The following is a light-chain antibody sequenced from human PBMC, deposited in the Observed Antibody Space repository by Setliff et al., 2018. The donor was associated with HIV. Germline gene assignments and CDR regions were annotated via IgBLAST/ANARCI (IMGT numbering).Light chain of an antibody. V-gene: IGLV2-14*03. CDR1: ISDIGSYNF. J-gene: IGLJ1*01. Sequence: QSVLTQPASVSGSPGQSITISCSGTISDIGSYNFVSWYQQHPGKAPKLTMSDVNKRPSGVSDRFSGSKSGNTASLTISGLQAEDEANYYCSSYTTSSTYVFGPGTKVTVL. CDR2: DVN. CDR3: SSYTTSSTYV.